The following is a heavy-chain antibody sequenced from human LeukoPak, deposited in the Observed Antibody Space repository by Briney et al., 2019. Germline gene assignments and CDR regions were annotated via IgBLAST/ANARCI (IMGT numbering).Heavy chain of an antibody. D-gene: IGHD6-13*01. CDR3: ARDASRQQLVYHGDY. J-gene: IGHJ4*02. V-gene: IGHV3-21*01. Sequence: KPGGSLRLSCAASGFTFSSYSMNWVRQAPGKGLEWVSSISSSSSYIYYADSVKGRFTISRDNAKNSLYLQMNSLRAEDTAVYYCARDASRQQLVYHGDYWGQGTLVTVSS. CDR1: GFTFSSYS. CDR2: ISSSSSYI.